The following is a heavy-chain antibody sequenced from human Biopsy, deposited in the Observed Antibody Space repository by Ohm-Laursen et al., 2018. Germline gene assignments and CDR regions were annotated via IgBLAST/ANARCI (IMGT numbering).Heavy chain of an antibody. CDR2: IFNSANT. J-gene: IGHJ5*02. Sequence: PSETLSLTCTVSAGSISSGGSYWSWIRKRPGKGLEWIGDIFNSANTYYNPSLKNLITISGDTSKNQFSLKLNSVTAADTAVDYCARGDYFDSNGYFWFDPWGQGTLVTVSS. CDR1: AGSISSGGSY. D-gene: IGHD3-22*01. V-gene: IGHV4-31*01. CDR3: ARGDYFDSNGYFWFDP.